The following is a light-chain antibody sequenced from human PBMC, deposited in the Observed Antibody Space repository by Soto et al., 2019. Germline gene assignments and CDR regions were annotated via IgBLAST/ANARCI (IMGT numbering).Light chain of an antibody. CDR1: SSDVGNYNF. Sequence: QSVLTQPASVSGSPGQSITISCTGTSSDVGNYNFVSWYQQLPGEAPKLIIYDVTNRPSGLSDRFSGSKSANTASLTISGLQSEDEADYYCSSYTSSHTLVFGSGTKVTVL. CDR2: DVT. CDR3: SSYTSSHTLV. J-gene: IGLJ1*01. V-gene: IGLV2-14*01.